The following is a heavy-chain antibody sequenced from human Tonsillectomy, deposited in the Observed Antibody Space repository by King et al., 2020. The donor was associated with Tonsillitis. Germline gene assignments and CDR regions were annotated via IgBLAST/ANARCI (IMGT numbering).Heavy chain of an antibody. CDR2: IWHDGSNK. CDR3: ARAPRRLYYYMDV. Sequence: HVQLVESGGGVVQPGRSLRLSCAASGLSFSSYDMHWVRQAPGKGLEWVAVIWHDGSNKYYEDSVKGRFTISRDNSKNTLYVQMNSLRAEDTAVYYCARAPRRLYYYMDVWGKGTTVTVSS. V-gene: IGHV3-33*01. D-gene: IGHD6-25*01. CDR1: GLSFSSYD. J-gene: IGHJ6*03.